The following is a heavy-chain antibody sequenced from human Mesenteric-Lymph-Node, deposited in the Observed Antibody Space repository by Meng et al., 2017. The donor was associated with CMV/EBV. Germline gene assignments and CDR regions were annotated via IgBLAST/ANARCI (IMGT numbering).Heavy chain of an antibody. D-gene: IGHD2-15*01. Sequence: SETLSLTCTVSGGSISSFYWSWIRRPPGKGLEWIGYIYYNGNTNYNPSFKSRVTISVDTSKNQFSLDLTSVTAADTAVYYCARGGWSLDYWGQGTLVTVSS. CDR1: GGSISSFY. J-gene: IGHJ4*02. CDR3: ARGGWSLDY. V-gene: IGHV4-59*01. CDR2: IYYNGNT.